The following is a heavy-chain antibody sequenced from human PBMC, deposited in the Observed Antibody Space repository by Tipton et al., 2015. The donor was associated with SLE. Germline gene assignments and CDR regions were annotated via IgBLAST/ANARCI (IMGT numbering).Heavy chain of an antibody. D-gene: IGHD2-2*01. CDR1: GGSINNSPYY. CDR3: ARRDCSTTSCYFDY. Sequence: GLVKPSETLSLTCSVSGGSINNSPYYWGWIRQPPGKGLEWIGSIFHSGSTNYNTSLKSRVTIFVDTSRNQFSLKLSSVTAADTAVYYCARRDCSTTSCYFDYWGQGILLIVSS. J-gene: IGHJ4*02. V-gene: IGHV4-39*01. CDR2: IFHSGST.